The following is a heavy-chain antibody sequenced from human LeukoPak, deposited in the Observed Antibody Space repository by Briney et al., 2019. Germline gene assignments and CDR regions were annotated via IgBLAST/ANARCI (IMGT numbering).Heavy chain of an antibody. V-gene: IGHV3-48*04. CDR3: ARDGVAAAGRGGDNWFDP. J-gene: IGHJ5*02. Sequence: GGSLRLSCAASGFTFSSYSMSWIRQAPGKGLEWVSYISSSGSTIYYADSVKGRFTISRDNAKNSLYLQMNSLRAEDTAVYYCARDGVAAAGRGGDNWFDPWGQGTLVTVSS. D-gene: IGHD6-13*01. CDR1: GFTFSSYS. CDR2: ISSSGSTI.